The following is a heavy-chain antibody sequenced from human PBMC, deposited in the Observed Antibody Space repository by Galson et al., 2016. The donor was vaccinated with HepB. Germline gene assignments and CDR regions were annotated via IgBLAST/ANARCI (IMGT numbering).Heavy chain of an antibody. D-gene: IGHD6-19*01. J-gene: IGHJ4*02. V-gene: IGHV3-23*01. CDR2: ISIGGGST. CDR3: AKVLRLAARPNFDY. Sequence: SLRLSCAASGFTLSSCAMSWVRQAPGKGLEWISGISIGGGSTYYADSVEGRFTISRDNSKNTLYLQMSSLRVEDTAVYFCAKVLRLAARPNFDYWGQGALVTVSS. CDR1: GFTLSSCA.